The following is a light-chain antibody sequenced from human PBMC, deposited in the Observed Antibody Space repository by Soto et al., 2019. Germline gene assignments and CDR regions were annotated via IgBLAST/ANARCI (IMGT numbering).Light chain of an antibody. J-gene: IGKJ5*01. CDR3: QQYYSIPIT. Sequence: AIRMTQSPSSLSASTGDRVTITCRASQGISSYLAWYQQKPGKAPKLLIYAASTLQSGVPSRFSGSGSGTDFTLTISCLQSEDFATYYCQQYYSIPITFGQGTRLEIK. CDR1: QGISSY. CDR2: AAS. V-gene: IGKV1-8*01.